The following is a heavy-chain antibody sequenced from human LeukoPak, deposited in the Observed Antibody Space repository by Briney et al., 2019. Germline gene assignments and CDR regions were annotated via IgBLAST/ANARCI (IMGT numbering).Heavy chain of an antibody. CDR3: ARHQYNYGAWFFDY. V-gene: IGHV4-59*08. Sequence: SETLSLTCTVSGGSITSDYWSWTRQPPGKGLEWIGYIYDSGNYYNPSLKSRVTISIDTSKNQFSLNLNSVTAADTAVYYCARHQYNYGAWFFDYWGQGTLVTVSS. CDR2: IYDSGN. CDR1: GGSITSDY. D-gene: IGHD5-18*01. J-gene: IGHJ4*02.